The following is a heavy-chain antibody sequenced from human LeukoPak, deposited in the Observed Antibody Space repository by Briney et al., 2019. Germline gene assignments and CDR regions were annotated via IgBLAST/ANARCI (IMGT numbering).Heavy chain of an antibody. V-gene: IGHV3-30-3*01. J-gene: IGHJ4*02. Sequence: GGSLRLSCAASGFTFSSNAIHWVRQAPGKGLEWVTVISYDGSNKYYADSVKGRFTISRDNSKNTLYLQMNSLRAEDTAVYYCVSEYSGSFHWGQGTLVAVSS. CDR2: ISYDGSNK. CDR3: VSEYSGSFH. D-gene: IGHD1-26*01. CDR1: GFTFSSNA.